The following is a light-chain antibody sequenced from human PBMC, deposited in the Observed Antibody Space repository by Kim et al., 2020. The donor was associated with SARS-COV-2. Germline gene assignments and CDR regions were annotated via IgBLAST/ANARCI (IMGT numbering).Light chain of an antibody. J-gene: IGKJ5*01. V-gene: IGKV3-15*01. Sequence: SPGEIATLSCRASQSVGIKLAWYQQKPGQAPRLLIYDASTRETGIPGRFSGSGSATEFTLTIGSLQSEDFALYYCQQYHKWPGITFGQGTRLEIK. CDR1: QSVGIK. CDR2: DAS. CDR3: QQYHKWPGIT.